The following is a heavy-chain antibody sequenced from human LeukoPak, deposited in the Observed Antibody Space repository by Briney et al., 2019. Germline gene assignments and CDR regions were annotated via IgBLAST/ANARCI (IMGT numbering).Heavy chain of an antibody. D-gene: IGHD2-2*01. J-gene: IGHJ6*02. CDR2: ISSNGATT. Sequence: GGSLRLSCSASGFTFNRFYLHWVRQAPGKGLEFVSHISSNGATTYYADSVKGRFTISRDNSKNTLYLQMNSLRAEDTAVYYCASVEVPAANYYGMDVWGQGTTVTVSS. CDR3: ASVEVPAANYYGMDV. V-gene: IGHV3-64*04. CDR1: GFTFNRFY.